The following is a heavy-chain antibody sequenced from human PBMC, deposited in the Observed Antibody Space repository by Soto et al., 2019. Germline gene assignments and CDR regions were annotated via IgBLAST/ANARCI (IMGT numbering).Heavy chain of an antibody. J-gene: IGHJ4*02. V-gene: IGHV4-34*01. CDR3: ARAYCSGGSCYSGYDY. CDR2: INHSGST. D-gene: IGHD2-15*01. CDR1: DGSFSGYY. Sequence: QVQLQQWGAGLLKPSETLSLTCAVYDGSFSGYYWSWIRQPPGKGLEWIGEINHSGSTNYNPSLKSRVTISVDTSKNQFSLKLSSVTAADTAVYYCARAYCSGGSCYSGYDYWGQGTLVTVSS.